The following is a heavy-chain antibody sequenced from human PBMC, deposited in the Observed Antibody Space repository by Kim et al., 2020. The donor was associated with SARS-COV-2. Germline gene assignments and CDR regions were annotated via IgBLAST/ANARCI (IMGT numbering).Heavy chain of an antibody. J-gene: IGHJ4*02. CDR2: FNTDGTER. CDR3: ARARQSSSSSGFDF. Sequence: GGSLRLSCAASGFDFRGYFMAWVRQAPGKGLEWVATFNTDGTERYYVDSVKGRFTISRDNAEKSLLLQMGSLRVEDTAVYYCARARQSSSSSGFDFWGLGTLVTVPS. CDR1: GFDFRGYF. D-gene: IGHD6-6*01. V-gene: IGHV3-7*01.